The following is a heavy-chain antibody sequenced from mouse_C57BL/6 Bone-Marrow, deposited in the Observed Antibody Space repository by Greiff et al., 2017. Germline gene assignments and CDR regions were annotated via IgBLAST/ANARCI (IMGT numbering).Heavy chain of an antibody. V-gene: IGHV1-64*01. Sequence: QVQLQQPGAELVKPGASVTLSCKASGYTFTSYWMHWVKQRPGQGLEWIGMIHPNSGSTNYNEKFKSKATLTVDKSSSTAYMQLSSLTSEDSAVYYCARSAPYYYGSSQFAYWCQGTLVTVSA. J-gene: IGHJ3*01. CDR3: ARSAPYYYGSSQFAY. CDR1: GYTFTSYW. D-gene: IGHD1-1*01. CDR2: IHPNSGST.